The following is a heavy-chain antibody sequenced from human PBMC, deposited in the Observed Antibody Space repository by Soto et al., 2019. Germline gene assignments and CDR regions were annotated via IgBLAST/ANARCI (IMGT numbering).Heavy chain of an antibody. V-gene: IGHV1-69*01. CDR2: IIPIFGTA. J-gene: IGHJ3*02. CDR1: GGTCSSYA. D-gene: IGHD2-2*01. CDR3: ARSTSYADAFDI. Sequence: QVQLVQSGAEVKKPGSSVKVSCKASGGTCSSYAISWVRQAPRQGLEWMGGIIPIFGTANYAQKFQGRVTITEDESPSTAYMELSSLRSEDTAVYYYARSTSYADAFDIWGQGTMVTVSS.